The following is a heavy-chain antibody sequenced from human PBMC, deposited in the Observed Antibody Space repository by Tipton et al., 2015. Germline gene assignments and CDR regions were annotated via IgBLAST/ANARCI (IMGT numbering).Heavy chain of an antibody. CDR1: QSTFSHYG. J-gene: IGHJ6*02. CDR2: ISYDATQK. CDR3: ARNGYGDYVAGKHYYHGRDG. Sequence: SLRLSCASSQSTFSHYGMHWVRQAPGKGLEWVALISYDATQKYYSDSVKGRFTISRDSSQNTLYLQMNSLRGEDTAVYYCARNGYGDYVAGKHYYHGRDGWGQGTTVTVSS. D-gene: IGHD4-17*01. V-gene: IGHV3-30*04.